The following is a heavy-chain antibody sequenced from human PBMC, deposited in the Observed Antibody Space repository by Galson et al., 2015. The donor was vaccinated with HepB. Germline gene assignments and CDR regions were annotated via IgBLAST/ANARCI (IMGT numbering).Heavy chain of an antibody. V-gene: IGHV3-48*02. D-gene: IGHD3-10*01. CDR2: ISSSSSTI. CDR3: ARVLVAFYGSGSPIDY. J-gene: IGHJ4*02. CDR1: GFTFSSYS. Sequence: SLRLSCAASGFTFSSYSMNWVRQAPGKGLEWVSYISSSSSTIYYADSVKGRFTISRDNAKNSLYLQMNSLRDEDTAVYYCARVLVAFYGSGSPIDYWGQGTLVTVSS.